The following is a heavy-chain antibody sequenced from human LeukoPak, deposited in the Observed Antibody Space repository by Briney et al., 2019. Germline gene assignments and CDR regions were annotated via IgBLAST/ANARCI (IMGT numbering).Heavy chain of an antibody. CDR2: ISVYNGNT. D-gene: IGHD3-22*01. CDR3: AKMDSDSSGFFSN. J-gene: IGHJ4*02. CDR1: GYRLTTYG. V-gene: IGHV1-18*01. Sequence: ASVKVSCKASGYRLTTYGIRWVRQAPRHGPWWITWISVYNGNTNYADKVRGRVLVTTDISATTAYLELKSLRYDDTGVYYCAKMDSDSSGFFSNWGQGTPVTVSS.